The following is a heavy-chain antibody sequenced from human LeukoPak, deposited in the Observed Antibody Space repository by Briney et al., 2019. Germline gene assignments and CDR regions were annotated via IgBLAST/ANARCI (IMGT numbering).Heavy chain of an antibody. J-gene: IGHJ6*02. D-gene: IGHD3-10*01. Sequence: SETLSLTCAVYGGSFSGYYWSWIRQPPGKGLEWIGEINHSGSTNYNPSLKSRVTISVDTSKNQFSLKRSSVTAADTAVYYCARVRITMVRGVITNYYYYYGMDVWGQGATVTVSS. CDR2: INHSGST. V-gene: IGHV4-34*01. CDR1: GGSFSGYY. CDR3: ARVRITMVRGVITNYYYYYGMDV.